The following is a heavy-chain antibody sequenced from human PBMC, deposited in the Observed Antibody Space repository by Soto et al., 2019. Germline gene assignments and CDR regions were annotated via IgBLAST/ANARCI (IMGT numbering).Heavy chain of an antibody. V-gene: IGHV3-30-3*01. CDR3: AREFEMAARGAFDI. Sequence: GSLRLSCAASGFTFSSYAMHWVRQAPGKGLEWVAVISYDGSNKYYADSVKGRFTISRDNSKNTLYLQMNSLRAEDTAVYYCAREFEMAARGAFDIWGQGTMVTVSS. J-gene: IGHJ3*02. D-gene: IGHD6-6*01. CDR1: GFTFSSYA. CDR2: ISYDGSNK.